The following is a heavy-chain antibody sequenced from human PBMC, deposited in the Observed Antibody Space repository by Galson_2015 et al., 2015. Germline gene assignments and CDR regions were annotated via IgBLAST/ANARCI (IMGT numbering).Heavy chain of an antibody. CDR1: AFIFNNYA. Sequence: SLRLSCAASAFIFNNYAMSWVRQAPGKGLEWVSVISGSGDSADYADSVKGRFTISRDNSKNTLFLQMNSLRAEDTAVYYCAKVVAGSLGGDCWGQGTLVTVSS. V-gene: IGHV3-23*01. J-gene: IGHJ4*02. CDR3: AKVVAGSLGGDC. D-gene: IGHD6-19*01. CDR2: ISGSGDSA.